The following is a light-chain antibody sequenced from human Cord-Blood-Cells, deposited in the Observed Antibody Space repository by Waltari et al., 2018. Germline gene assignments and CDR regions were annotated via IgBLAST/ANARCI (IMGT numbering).Light chain of an antibody. CDR2: GAS. CDR3: QQYYSTPLT. CDR1: QSVLYSSNNKNY. Sequence: DIVMTKSPDSLAVSLGERATINCKSSQSVLYSSNNKNYLAWYQQKPGQPPKRLIYGASTRESGVPDRFSGSGSGTDFTLTISSLQAEDVAVYYCQQYYSTPLTFGPGTKVEIK. J-gene: IGKJ3*01. V-gene: IGKV4-1*01.